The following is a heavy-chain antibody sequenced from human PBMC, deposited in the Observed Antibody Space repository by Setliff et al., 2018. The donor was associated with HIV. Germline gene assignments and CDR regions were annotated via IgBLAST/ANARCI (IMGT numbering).Heavy chain of an antibody. J-gene: IGHJ4*02. D-gene: IGHD1-1*01. CDR1: GYTFNTYG. CDR3: ARGVAVPHEIYFDF. V-gene: IGHV1-8*03. CDR2: MNPNSGNT. Sequence: ASVKVTCKASGYTFNTYGISWVRQATGQGLEWMGWMNPNSGNTGYAQKFQGRVTITADESTSTGYMELSSLRSEDTAVYYCARGVAVPHEIYFDFWGQGTLVTVSS.